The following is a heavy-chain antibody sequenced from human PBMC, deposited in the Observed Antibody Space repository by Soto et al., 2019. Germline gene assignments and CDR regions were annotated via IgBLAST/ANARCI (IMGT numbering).Heavy chain of an antibody. Sequence: SETLFLTCTVSGGSISSGGYYWSWIRQHPGKGLEWIGYIYYSGSTYYNPSLKSRVTISVDTSKNQFSLKLSSVTAADTAVYYCARDKNSHFDYWGQGTLVTVSS. CDR2: IYYSGST. J-gene: IGHJ4*02. CDR1: GGSISSGGYY. V-gene: IGHV4-31*03. CDR3: ARDKNSHFDY. D-gene: IGHD5-18*01.